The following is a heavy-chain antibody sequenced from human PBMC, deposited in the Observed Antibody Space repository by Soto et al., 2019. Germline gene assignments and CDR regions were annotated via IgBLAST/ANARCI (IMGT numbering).Heavy chain of an antibody. CDR3: AKVATQYVDWFAAYFDY. V-gene: IGHV3-30*18. Sequence: QVQLVESGGGVVQPGRSLRLSCAASGFTFSTYGMYWVRQAPGKGLEGVAVVSYDGGNKYYADSVKGRFTISRDNSKNTVDLQINSLRAEDTAVYYCAKVATQYVDWFAAYFDYWGQGTLVTVSS. CDR2: VSYDGGNK. D-gene: IGHD3-9*01. J-gene: IGHJ4*02. CDR1: GFTFSTYG.